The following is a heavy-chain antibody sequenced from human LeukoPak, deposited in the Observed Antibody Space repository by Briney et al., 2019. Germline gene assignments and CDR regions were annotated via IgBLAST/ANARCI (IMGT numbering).Heavy chain of an antibody. V-gene: IGHV3-74*01. CDR2: ISSDGSII. CDR1: GFSFSSYW. J-gene: IGHJ4*02. D-gene: IGHD2-2*01. Sequence: PGGSLRLSCAASGFSFSSYWMHWVRQAPGKGLVWVSRISSDGSIINYADSVKGRFTISRDNAKNTLYLQMNSLRAEDTAVYYCARPHRYCSSTSCAFDYWGQGTLVTVSS. CDR3: ARPHRYCSSTSCAFDY.